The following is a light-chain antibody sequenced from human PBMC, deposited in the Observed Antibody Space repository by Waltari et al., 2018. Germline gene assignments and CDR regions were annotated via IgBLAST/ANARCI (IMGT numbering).Light chain of an antibody. V-gene: IGLV2-14*01. CDR2: EVS. CDR3: SSYITSSAPGV. CDR1: ASDVGAYDF. Sequence: QSALTPPASVSGSPGQSITISCSGTASDVGAYDFVSWYQQHPGKAPHLIIYEVSTRPSGISNRFSASKSGNTASLTISGLQAEDEADYYCSSYITSSAPGVFGTGTRVTVL. J-gene: IGLJ1*01.